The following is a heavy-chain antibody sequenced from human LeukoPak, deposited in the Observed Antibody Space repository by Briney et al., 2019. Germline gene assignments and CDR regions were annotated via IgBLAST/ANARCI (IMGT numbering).Heavy chain of an antibody. V-gene: IGHV4-30-4*08. D-gene: IGHD3-3*01. CDR2: IYYSGST. Sequence: SETLSLTCTVSGGSISSGDYYWSWIRQPPGKGLEWIGYIYYSGSTYYNPSLKSRVTISVDTSKNQFSLKLSPVTAADTAVYYCARVNDFWSGYKFDYWGQGTLVTVSS. CDR3: ARVNDFWSGYKFDY. CDR1: GGSISSGDYY. J-gene: IGHJ4*02.